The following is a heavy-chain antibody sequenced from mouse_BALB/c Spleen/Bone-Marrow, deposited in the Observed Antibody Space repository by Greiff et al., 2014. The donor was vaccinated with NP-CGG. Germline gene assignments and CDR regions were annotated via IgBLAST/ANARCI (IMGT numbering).Heavy chain of an antibody. CDR2: ISYSGST. CDR1: GDSITSGY. D-gene: IGHD3-3*01. J-gene: IGHJ2*01. V-gene: IGHV3-8*02. CDR3: ATYEGGTFDY. Sequence: DVKLVESGPSLVKPSQTLSLTCSVTGDSITSGYWNWIRKFPGNKLEFMGYISYSGSTYYNPSLKSRISITRDTSKTQYYLQLNPVTTEDTATYYCATYEGGTFDYWGQGTTLTVSS.